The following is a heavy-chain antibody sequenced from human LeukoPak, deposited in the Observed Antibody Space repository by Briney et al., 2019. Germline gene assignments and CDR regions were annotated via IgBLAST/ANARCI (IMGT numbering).Heavy chain of an antibody. V-gene: IGHV3-21*01. CDR3: AREDSGSYLDAFDI. CDR1: GFTFSTYW. Sequence: PGGSLRLSCAASGFTFSTYWMTWVRQAPGKGLEWVSSISSSSSYIYYADSVKGRFTISRDNAKNSLYLQMNSLRAEDTAVYYCAREDSGSYLDAFDIWGQGTMVTVSS. D-gene: IGHD1-26*01. CDR2: ISSSSSYI. J-gene: IGHJ3*02.